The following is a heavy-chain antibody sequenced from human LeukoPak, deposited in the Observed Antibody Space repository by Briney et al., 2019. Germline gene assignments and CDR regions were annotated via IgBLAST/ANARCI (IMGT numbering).Heavy chain of an antibody. V-gene: IGHV3-7*01. J-gene: IGHJ3*01. CDR1: GFTFSSYW. Sequence: GGSLRLSCAASGFTFSSYWMSWVRQAPGKGLEWVANIKQDGSEKYYVDSVKGRFIISRDNAKNSLYLQMNSLTAEDTAVYYCARDRSKVTAYDDALDFWGQGTMVIVSS. D-gene: IGHD2-21*02. CDR3: ARDRSKVTAYDDALDF. CDR2: IKQDGSEK.